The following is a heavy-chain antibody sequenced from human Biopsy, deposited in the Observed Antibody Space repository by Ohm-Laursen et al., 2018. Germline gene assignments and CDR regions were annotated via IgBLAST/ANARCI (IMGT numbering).Heavy chain of an antibody. J-gene: IGHJ4*02. D-gene: IGHD5-18*01. V-gene: IGHV4-59*07. CDR2: IYYSGST. CDR1: DGSINSYY. CDR3: ARGSSNGYDFDY. Sequence: SDTLSLTCTVSDGSINSYYWNWIRQPPGQRLEWIGNIYYSGSTNFNPSLKSRVTISVDTSKNQFSLKLSSVTAADTAVYFCARGSSNGYDFDYWGQGTLVAVSS.